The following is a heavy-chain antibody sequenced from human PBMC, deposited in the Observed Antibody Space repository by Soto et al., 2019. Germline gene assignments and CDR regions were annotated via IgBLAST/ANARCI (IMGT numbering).Heavy chain of an antibody. CDR1: GYSFTSYW. D-gene: IGHD6-6*01. Sequence: GESLKISCKGSGYSFTSYWIGWVRQMPGKGLEWMGIIYPGDSDTRYSSSFQGQVTISADKSISTAYLQWSSLKASDTAMYYCARHSSSSLGYYYGMDVWGQGTTVTVSS. J-gene: IGHJ6*02. CDR2: IYPGDSDT. V-gene: IGHV5-51*01. CDR3: ARHSSSSLGYYYGMDV.